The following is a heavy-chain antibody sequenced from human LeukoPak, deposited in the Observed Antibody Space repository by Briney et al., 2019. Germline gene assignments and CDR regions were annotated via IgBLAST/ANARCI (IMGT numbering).Heavy chain of an antibody. J-gene: IGHJ4*02. CDR2: ISWNSGSI. V-gene: IGHV3-9*03. Sequence: GGSLRLSCAASGFTFDDYAMHWVRQAPGKGLEWVSSISWNSGSIVYADSVKGRFTISRDNAKNSVYLQMDSLRAEDMALYYCAKGISSSWYYSYDYWGQGTLVTVSS. CDR3: AKGISSSWYYSYDY. CDR1: GFTFDDYA. D-gene: IGHD6-13*01.